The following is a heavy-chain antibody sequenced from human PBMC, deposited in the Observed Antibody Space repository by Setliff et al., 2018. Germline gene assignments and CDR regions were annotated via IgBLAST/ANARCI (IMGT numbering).Heavy chain of an antibody. Sequence: SLRLSCAASRFTFSGSSMHWVRQAPGKGLEWVAVISFDGSNKYYADSVKGRSTISRDSSRNTLYLQMNSLRAEDTAVYYCASSGGNWHFDLWGRGTLVTVSS. CDR1: RFTFSGSS. D-gene: IGHD2-15*01. CDR2: ISFDGSNK. V-gene: IGHV3-30*04. J-gene: IGHJ2*01. CDR3: ASSGGNWHFDL.